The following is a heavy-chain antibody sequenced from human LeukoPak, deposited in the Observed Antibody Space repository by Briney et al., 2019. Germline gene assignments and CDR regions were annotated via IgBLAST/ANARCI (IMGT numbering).Heavy chain of an antibody. V-gene: IGHV3-53*01. CDR2: IFSSDNT. Sequence: GGSLRLSCAASGFTVSSNYMSWVRQAPGKGLEWVSVIFSSDNTYHGDSVKGRFTISRDNSKNTLYLQMNSLRAEDTAMYYCARDRFGVLLWYWGQGTLVTVSS. CDR3: ARDRFGVLLWY. J-gene: IGHJ4*02. D-gene: IGHD4-23*01. CDR1: GFTVSSNY.